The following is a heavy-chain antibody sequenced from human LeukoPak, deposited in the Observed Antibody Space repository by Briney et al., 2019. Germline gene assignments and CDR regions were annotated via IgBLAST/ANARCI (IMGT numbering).Heavy chain of an antibody. D-gene: IGHD2-21*02. Sequence: GGSLRPSCAASGFTFSSYAMHWVRQAPGKGLEWVAVISYDGSNKYYADSVKGRFTISRDNSKNTLCLQMNSLRAEDTAVYYCARDAPVVTAHVDYWGQGTLVTVSS. V-gene: IGHV3-30-3*01. CDR2: ISYDGSNK. J-gene: IGHJ4*02. CDR3: ARDAPVVTAHVDY. CDR1: GFTFSSYA.